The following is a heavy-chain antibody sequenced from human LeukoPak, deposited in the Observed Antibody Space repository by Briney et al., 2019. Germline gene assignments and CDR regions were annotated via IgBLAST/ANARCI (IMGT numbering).Heavy chain of an antibody. Sequence: GGSLRLSCAASGFTFSSYAMSWVRQAPGKGLEWVSAISGRGVSTYYADSVKGRFTVSRDNSKNTLYLQMSSLRADDTAVYFCAKVQDISSWYESFDYWGQGTLVTVSS. V-gene: IGHV3-23*01. CDR1: GFTFSSYA. CDR2: ISGRGVST. D-gene: IGHD6-13*01. CDR3: AKVQDISSWYESFDY. J-gene: IGHJ4*02.